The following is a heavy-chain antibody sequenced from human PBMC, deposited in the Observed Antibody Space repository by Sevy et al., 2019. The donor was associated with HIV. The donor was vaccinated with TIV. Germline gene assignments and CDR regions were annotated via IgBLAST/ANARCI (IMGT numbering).Heavy chain of an antibody. CDR3: ARDIPRGWFDP. V-gene: IGHV3-7*01. J-gene: IGHJ5*02. CDR2: IKQDGSEK. CDR1: GFTFSSYW. Sequence: GGYLRLFCAASGFTFSSYWMSWVRQAPGKGLEWVANIKQDGSEKYYVDPVKGRFTISRDNAKNSLYLQMNSLRAEDTAVYYCARDIPRGWFDPWGQGTLVTVSS. D-gene: IGHD2-21*01.